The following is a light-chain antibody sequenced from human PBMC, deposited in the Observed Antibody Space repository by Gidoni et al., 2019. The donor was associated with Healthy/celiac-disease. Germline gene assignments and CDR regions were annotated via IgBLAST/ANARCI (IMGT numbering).Light chain of an antibody. CDR1: QGISSA. CDR3: QQFNSYPALT. J-gene: IGKJ4*01. V-gene: IGKV1-13*02. CDR2: DAS. Sequence: AIQLNQSPSSLSASVGDRVTITCRASQGISSALAWYQQKPGKAPKLLIYDASSLESGVPSRFSGSGSGTDFTLTISSLQPEDFATYYCQQFNSYPALTFGGGTKVEIK.